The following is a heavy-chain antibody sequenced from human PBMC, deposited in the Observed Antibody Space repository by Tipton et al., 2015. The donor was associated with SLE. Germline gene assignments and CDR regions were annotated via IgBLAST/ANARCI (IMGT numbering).Heavy chain of an antibody. CDR2: IYYSGST. D-gene: IGHD1-1*01. V-gene: IGHV4-61*08. CDR1: GGSISSGGYY. CDR3: ARETTLVRGSFDY. Sequence: TLSLTCTVSGGSISSGGYYWSWIRQHPGKGLEWIGYIYYSGSTNYNPSLKSRVTISVDTSKNQFSLKLSSVTAADTAVYYCARETTLVRGSFDYWGQGTLVTVSS. J-gene: IGHJ4*02.